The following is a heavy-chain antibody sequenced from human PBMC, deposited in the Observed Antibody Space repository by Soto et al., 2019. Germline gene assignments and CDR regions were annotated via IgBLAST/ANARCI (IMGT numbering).Heavy chain of an antibody. V-gene: IGHV3-33*01. Sequence: PGGSLRLSCAASGFTFSSYGMHWVRQAPGKGLEWVAVIWYDGSNKYYADSVKGRFTISRDSSKNTLYLQMNSLRAEDTAVYYCARSSGSYDAFDIWGQGTMVTVSS. CDR1: GFTFSSYG. J-gene: IGHJ3*02. CDR2: IWYDGSNK. D-gene: IGHD1-26*01. CDR3: ARSSGSYDAFDI.